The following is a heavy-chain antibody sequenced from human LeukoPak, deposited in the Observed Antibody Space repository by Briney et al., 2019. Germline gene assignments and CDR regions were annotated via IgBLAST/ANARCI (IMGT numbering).Heavy chain of an antibody. CDR3: ARVTISIAAAPYDAFDI. CDR2: FFPGDSDT. V-gene: IGHV5-51*01. CDR1: GYSFTNYW. Sequence: GESLKISCKGSGYSFTNYWIGWVRQMPGKGLEWMGLFFPGDSDTRYSPSFQGQVTISADKSISTAYLQWSSLKASDTAMYYCARVTISIAAAPYDAFDIWGQGTMVTVSS. J-gene: IGHJ3*02. D-gene: IGHD6-13*01.